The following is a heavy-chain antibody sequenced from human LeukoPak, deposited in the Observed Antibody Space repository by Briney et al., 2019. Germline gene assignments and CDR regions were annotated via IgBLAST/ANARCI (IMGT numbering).Heavy chain of an antibody. CDR1: GFTFSSYA. J-gene: IGHJ4*02. D-gene: IGHD6-6*01. CDR3: ARDRRLYSSSGFDY. Sequence: GGSLRLSCAASGFTFSSYAMRWVRQAPGKGLEWVAVISYDGSNKYYADSVKGRFTISRDNSKNTLYLQMNSLRAEDTAVYYCARDRRLYSSSGFDYWGQGTLVTVSS. CDR2: ISYDGSNK. V-gene: IGHV3-30-3*01.